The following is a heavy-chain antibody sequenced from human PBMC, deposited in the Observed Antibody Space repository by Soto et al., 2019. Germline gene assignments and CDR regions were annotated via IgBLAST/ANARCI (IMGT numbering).Heavy chain of an antibody. V-gene: IGHV3-9*01. CDR3: AKGLGHYYYYYTDV. CDR1: GFKFDDYA. Sequence: EVQLVESGGGLVQPGRSLRLSCAASGFKFDDYAMHWVRQAPGKGLEWVAGISWNSGSLGYADSVKGRFTISRDNAKNSLYLQMNSLRADDTASYSCAKGLGHYYYYYTDVWGKGTTVTVSS. J-gene: IGHJ6*03. CDR2: ISWNSGSL. D-gene: IGHD7-27*01.